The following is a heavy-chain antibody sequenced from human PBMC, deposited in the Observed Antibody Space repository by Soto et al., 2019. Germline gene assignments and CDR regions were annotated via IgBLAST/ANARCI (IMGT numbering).Heavy chain of an antibody. CDR2: INPSGGGT. V-gene: IGHV1-46*01. CDR3: ARGPKLSDFGDRGYYGMDV. J-gene: IGHJ6*02. CDR1: GYTFSNYY. D-gene: IGHD4-17*01. Sequence: QVHLVQSGAEVKKPGASVTFPCKASGYTFSNYYMHWVRQAPGQGLESVGIINPSGGGTTYAQNFQGRVTMTRDTSTSTVYMELNSLRSEDTAVYYCARGPKLSDFGDRGYYGMDVWGHGTTVTVSS.